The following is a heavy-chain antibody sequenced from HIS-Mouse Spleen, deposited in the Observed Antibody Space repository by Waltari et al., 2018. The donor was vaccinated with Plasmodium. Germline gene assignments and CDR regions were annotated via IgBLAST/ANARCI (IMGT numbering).Heavy chain of an antibody. CDR3: ARESISSWYFDY. Sequence: EVQLVESGGGLVKPGGSLRLSCAASGFTFSSYSMNWVRQAPGKWLELVSSISSSSSYIYYADQVKGRFTISRDNAKNSLYLQMNSLRAEDTAVYYCARESISSWYFDYWGQGTLVTVSS. J-gene: IGHJ4*02. CDR1: GFTFSSYS. D-gene: IGHD6-13*01. V-gene: IGHV3-21*01. CDR2: ISSSSSYI.